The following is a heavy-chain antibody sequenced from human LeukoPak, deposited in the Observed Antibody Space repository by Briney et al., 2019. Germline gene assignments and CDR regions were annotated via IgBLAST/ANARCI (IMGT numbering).Heavy chain of an antibody. V-gene: IGHV4-39*01. Sequence: SETLSLTCTVSGGSICSSSYYWGSIRQPRGEGLEWLASIYYSGLTYYNPSLKSRVTISVDTPKNQFSLKLSSVTAADTAVYYCARHPYCSSTSCYRGYYYYYMDVWGKGTTVTVSS. J-gene: IGHJ6*03. CDR2: IYYSGLT. D-gene: IGHD2-2*01. CDR1: GGSICSSSYY. CDR3: ARHPYCSSTSCYRGYYYYYMDV.